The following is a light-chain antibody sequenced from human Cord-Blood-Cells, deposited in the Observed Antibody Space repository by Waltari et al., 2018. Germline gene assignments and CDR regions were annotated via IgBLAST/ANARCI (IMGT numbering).Light chain of an antibody. Sequence: DIQMTQSPSTLSTSVGDRVTITCRASQSISSWLAWYQQKPGKAPKLLIYKASSLESGVPSRFSGSGSGTEFTLTISSLQTDDFATYYCQQYNSYSPYTFGQGTKPEI. CDR2: KAS. J-gene: IGKJ2*01. CDR3: QQYNSYSPYT. V-gene: IGKV1-5*03. CDR1: QSISSW.